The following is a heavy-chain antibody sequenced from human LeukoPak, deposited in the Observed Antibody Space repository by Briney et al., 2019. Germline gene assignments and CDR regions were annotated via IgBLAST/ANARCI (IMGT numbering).Heavy chain of an antibody. CDR2: IKSDGSST. J-gene: IGHJ4*02. D-gene: IGHD1-26*01. CDR1: GFTFSTYW. V-gene: IGHV3-74*01. CDR3: ARGNWEPADY. Sequence: LTGGSLRLSCAASGFTFSTYWMHWVRQAPGKGLVWLSHIKSDGSSTAYADSVKGRFTISRDNAKNTLYLQMNSLRVDDTAVYYCARGNWEPADYWGQGTLVTVSS.